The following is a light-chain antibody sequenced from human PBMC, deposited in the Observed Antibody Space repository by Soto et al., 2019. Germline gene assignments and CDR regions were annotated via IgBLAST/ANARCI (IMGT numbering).Light chain of an antibody. CDR1: QSVLYSSNNKNY. V-gene: IGKV4-1*01. J-gene: IGKJ1*01. CDR2: WAS. Sequence: DIVMTQSPDSLAVSLGERATINCKSSQSVLYSSNNKNYLAWYQQKPGQPPKLLIYWASTRESGVPDRFSGSGSGTDFTLTISSLQAEDVAVYYCQQYYRPSFGQGTKVEIK. CDR3: QQYYRPS.